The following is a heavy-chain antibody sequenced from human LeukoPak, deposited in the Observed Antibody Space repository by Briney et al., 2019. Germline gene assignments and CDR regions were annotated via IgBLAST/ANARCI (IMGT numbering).Heavy chain of an antibody. V-gene: IGHV3-7*04. CDR3: ARGGGATDY. CDR2: IKQDGSEI. D-gene: IGHD1-26*01. CDR1: GFTFSDHW. J-gene: IGHJ4*02. Sequence: PGGSLRLSCAVSGFTFSDHWMGWVRQAPGKGLEWVANIKQDGSEIYYVDSVKGRFTISRDNAKNSLFLQMNSLRAEDTAVYYCARGGGATDYWGQGTLVTVSS.